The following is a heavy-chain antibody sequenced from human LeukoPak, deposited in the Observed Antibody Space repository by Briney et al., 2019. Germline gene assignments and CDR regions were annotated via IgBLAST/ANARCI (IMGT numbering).Heavy chain of an antibody. V-gene: IGHV3-23*01. Sequence: GGSLRLSCAASGFTFSSYAMSWVRQAPGKGLEWVSAISGSGGSTYYADSVKGRFTISRDNAKTSLYLQMNSLRAEDTAVYYCARDRRYFDWLPPDAFDIWGQGTMVTVSS. CDR2: ISGSGGST. D-gene: IGHD3-9*01. CDR3: ARDRRYFDWLPPDAFDI. J-gene: IGHJ3*02. CDR1: GFTFSSYA.